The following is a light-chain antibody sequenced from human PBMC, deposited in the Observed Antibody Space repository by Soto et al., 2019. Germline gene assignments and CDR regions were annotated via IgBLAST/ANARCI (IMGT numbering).Light chain of an antibody. J-gene: IGLJ3*02. Sequence: QSVLTQPPSGSAAPGQRVTISCSGSYSNIGNNYVSWYQQFPGTAPKLLIYDNNKRPSGTPDRFYGSKSGTSATLGITGLQTGDEADYYCGTWDSRLSSWVFGGGTKLPVL. CDR3: GTWDSRLSSWV. CDR1: YSNIGNNY. CDR2: DNN. V-gene: IGLV1-51*01.